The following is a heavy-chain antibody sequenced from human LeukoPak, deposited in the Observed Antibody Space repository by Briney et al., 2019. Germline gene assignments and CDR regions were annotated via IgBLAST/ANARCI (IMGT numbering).Heavy chain of an antibody. J-gene: IGHJ3*02. D-gene: IGHD4-17*01. CDR3: ARDWSGDGDSRFDI. Sequence: SETLSLTCTVSGGSISSSSYYWGWIRQPPGKGLEWIGSIYYSGSTYYNPSLKSRVTISVDTSKNQFSLKLSSVTAADTAVYYCARDWSGDGDSRFDIWGQGTMVTVSS. CDR2: IYYSGST. CDR1: GGSISSSSYY. V-gene: IGHV4-39*07.